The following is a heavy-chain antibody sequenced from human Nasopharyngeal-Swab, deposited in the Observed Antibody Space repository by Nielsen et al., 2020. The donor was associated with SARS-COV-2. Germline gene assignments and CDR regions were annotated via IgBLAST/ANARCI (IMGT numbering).Heavy chain of an antibody. CDR1: GFTFTNYW. D-gene: IGHD3-10*01. CDR3: ARIRNQYGSGSYYCMDV. V-gene: IGHV3-74*01. Sequence: GGSLRLSCAVSGFTFTNYWMHWVRRTPGKGLVWVSRINIDGSRTGYADSVKGRFTISRDNAKNTLFLQMNSLRAEDTAVYYCARIRNQYGSGSYYCMDVWGKGTTVTVSS. CDR2: INIDGSRT. J-gene: IGHJ6*03.